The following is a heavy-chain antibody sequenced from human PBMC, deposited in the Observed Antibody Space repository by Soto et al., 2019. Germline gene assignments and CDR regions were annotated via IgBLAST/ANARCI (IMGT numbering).Heavy chain of an antibody. J-gene: IGHJ6*02. CDR1: GYSFTDYH. V-gene: IGHV1-2*04. CDR3: ARGDSTDCSNGVCSFFYNHDMDV. CDR2: INPKSGGT. D-gene: IGHD2-8*01. Sequence: ASVKISCKASGYSFTDYHIHWVRQAPGQGLEWLGRINPKSGGTSTAQKFQGWVTMTTDTSISTASMELTRLTSDDTAIYYCARGDSTDCSNGVCSFFYNHDMDVWGQGTTVTVSS.